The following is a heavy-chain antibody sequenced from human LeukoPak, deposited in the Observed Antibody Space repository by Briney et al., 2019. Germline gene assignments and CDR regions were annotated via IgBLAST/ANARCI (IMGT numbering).Heavy chain of an antibody. J-gene: IGHJ6*03. CDR1: GFTFDDYA. V-gene: IGHV3-9*03. CDR3: AKDTGRNYYYYMDV. Sequence: GGSLRLSCAASGFTFDDYAMHWVRQAPGKGLEWVSGISWSSGYIAYADSVKGRFTISRVNAKNSLYLQMNSLRPEDMALYYCAKDTGRNYYYYMDVWGKGTTVTVSS. CDR2: ISWSSGYI.